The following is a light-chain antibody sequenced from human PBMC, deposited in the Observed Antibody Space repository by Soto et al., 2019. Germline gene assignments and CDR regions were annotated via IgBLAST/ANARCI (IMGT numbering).Light chain of an antibody. J-gene: IGLJ1*01. CDR1: SSDVGGYNY. V-gene: IGLV2-14*01. CDR2: DVS. Sequence: QSALTRPASVSGAAGQAITISCTGTSSDVGGYNYVSWYQQHPGKAPKLMIYDVSNRPSGVSNRFSGSKSGNTASLTISGLQAEDEADYYCSSYTSSSTRVFGTGTKVTVL. CDR3: SSYTSSSTRV.